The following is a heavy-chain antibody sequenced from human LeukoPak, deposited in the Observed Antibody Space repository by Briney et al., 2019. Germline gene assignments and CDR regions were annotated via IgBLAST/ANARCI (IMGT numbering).Heavy chain of an antibody. CDR1: GGSFSGYY. CDR3: ASQTDYCSSTSCALGAFDI. V-gene: IGHV4-34*01. D-gene: IGHD2-2*01. Sequence: SETLSLTCAVYGGSFSGYYWSWIRQPLGKGLEWIGEINHSGSTNYNPSLKSRVTISVDTSKNQFSLKLSSVTAADTAVYYCASQTDYCSSTSCALGAFDIWGQGTMVTVSS. CDR2: INHSGST. J-gene: IGHJ3*02.